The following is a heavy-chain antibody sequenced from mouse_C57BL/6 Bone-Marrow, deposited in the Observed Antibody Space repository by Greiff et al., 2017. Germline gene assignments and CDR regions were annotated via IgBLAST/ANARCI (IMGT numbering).Heavy chain of an antibody. CDR3: ARAETAQATCGWFAY. Sequence: EVMLVESEGGLVQPGSSMKLSCTASGFTFSDYYMAWVRQVPEKGLEWVANINYDGSSTYYLDSLKSRFLISRDNAKNILYLQMSSLTSEDTATYYCARAETAQATCGWFAYWGQGTLVTVSA. CDR1: GFTFSDYY. CDR2: INYDGSST. J-gene: IGHJ3*01. D-gene: IGHD3-2*02. V-gene: IGHV5-16*01.